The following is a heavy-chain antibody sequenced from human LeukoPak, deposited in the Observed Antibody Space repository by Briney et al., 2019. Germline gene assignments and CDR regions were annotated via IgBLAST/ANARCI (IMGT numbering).Heavy chain of an antibody. Sequence: GGSLRLSCAASGFTFSSYVTHWVRQAPGKGLEWVAIISYDGSNEYYADSVKGRFTISRDNSKNTLYLQLNSLRGDDTGLYYCTRAYGDYWGPGALVTVSS. V-gene: IGHV3-30*04. CDR1: GFTFSSYV. D-gene: IGHD3-10*01. J-gene: IGHJ4*02. CDR3: TRAYGDY. CDR2: ISYDGSNE.